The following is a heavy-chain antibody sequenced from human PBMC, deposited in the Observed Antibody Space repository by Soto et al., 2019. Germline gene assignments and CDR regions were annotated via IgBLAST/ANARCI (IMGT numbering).Heavy chain of an antibody. CDR2: INPNSGGT. CDR1: GYTFTGYY. V-gene: IGHV1-2*02. CDR3: ARDADPGIAAAGQIDY. Sequence: ASVKVSCKASGYTFTGYYMHWVRQAPGQGLEWMGWINPNSGGTNYAQKFQGKVTMTRDTSISTAYMELSRLRSDDTAVYYCARDADPGIAAAGQIDYWGQGTLVTVSS. D-gene: IGHD6-13*01. J-gene: IGHJ4*02.